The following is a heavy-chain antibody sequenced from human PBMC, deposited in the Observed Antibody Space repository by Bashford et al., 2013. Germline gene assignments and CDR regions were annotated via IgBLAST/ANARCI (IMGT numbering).Heavy chain of an antibody. V-gene: IGHV1-3*01. J-gene: IGHJ3*02. D-gene: IGHD6-6*01. CDR2: INAGNGNT. CDR1: RYTFTSYT. Sequence: VASVKVSCKASRYTFTSYTMHWVRQAPGQRLEWMGWINAGNGNTKYSQKVQGRVTVTRDTSASTVHMELSSLRSEDTAVYYCAHSGRAARSAFDIWGQGTMVTVSS. CDR3: AHSGRAARSAFDI.